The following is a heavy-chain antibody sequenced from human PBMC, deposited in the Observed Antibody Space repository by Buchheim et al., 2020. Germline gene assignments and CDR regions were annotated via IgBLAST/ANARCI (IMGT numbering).Heavy chain of an antibody. V-gene: IGHV5-51*03. D-gene: IGHD4-17*01. CDR1: GYTFTSYW. J-gene: IGHJ6*02. CDR3: ARLSTVYGDPAALYYYYGLDV. CDR2: IYPGDSDT. Sequence: EVQLVQSGAEVKKPGESLKISCEGSGYTFTSYWVGWVRQMPGKGLEWMGIIYPGDSDTRYSPSFQGQATTSADKSISTAYPQWSSLTDSDSAMYYCARLSTVYGDPAALYYYYGLDVWGQGTT.